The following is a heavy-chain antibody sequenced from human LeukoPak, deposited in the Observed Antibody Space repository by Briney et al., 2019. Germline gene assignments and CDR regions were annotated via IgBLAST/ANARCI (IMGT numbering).Heavy chain of an antibody. D-gene: IGHD1-26*01. CDR1: GYTFTSYG. Sequence: ASVKVSCKASGYTFTSYGISWVRQAPGQGLEWMGGIIPIFGTANYAQKFQGRVTITADESTSTAYMELSSLRSEDTAVYYCARDSSGSLWFDPWGQGTLVTVSS. CDR3: ARDSSGSLWFDP. CDR2: IIPIFGTA. J-gene: IGHJ5*02. V-gene: IGHV1-69*13.